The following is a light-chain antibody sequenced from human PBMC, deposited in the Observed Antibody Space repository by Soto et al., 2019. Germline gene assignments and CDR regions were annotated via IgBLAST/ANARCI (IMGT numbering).Light chain of an antibody. CDR2: DAS. J-gene: IGKJ4*01. Sequence: DIQMTQSPSSLSASVGDRVTITCQASQDISNHLSWYQQKPGKAPKLLIYDASNLETGVPSGFSGSGSGTDFTFTISILQPENVATYYCQQHHSLPLTFGGGTKVEIK. CDR3: QQHHSLPLT. V-gene: IGKV1-33*01. CDR1: QDISNH.